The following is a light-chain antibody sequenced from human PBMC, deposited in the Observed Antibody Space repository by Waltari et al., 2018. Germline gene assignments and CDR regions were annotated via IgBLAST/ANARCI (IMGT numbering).Light chain of an antibody. CDR3: QHSYGSSGT. V-gene: IGKV1-39*01. CDR1: QTIIRN. J-gene: IGKJ1*01. Sequence: DIQLTQSPSSLSASVVDRVTLTCRESQTIIRNLNWYQQQPGKAPKLLIYAASTLQSGVPSRFSGSGSGTDFILTISSLQPEDFATYYCQHSYGSSGTFGQGTKVAIK. CDR2: AAS.